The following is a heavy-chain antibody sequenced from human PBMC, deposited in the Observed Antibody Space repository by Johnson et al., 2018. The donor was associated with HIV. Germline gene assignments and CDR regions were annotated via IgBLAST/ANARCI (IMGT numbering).Heavy chain of an antibody. CDR2: ISSDGTDT. J-gene: IGHJ3*01. V-gene: IGHV3-74*02. CDR1: GFTFNNYW. Sequence: VQLVESWGGLVQPGGSLVLSCAASGFTFNNYWMHWVRQAPGQGLVWVSRISSDGTDTSYADSVKGRFTISRDNAKNTMFVQMNSLIVEDTAVYYCARSGPNWAFDFWGQGTMVTVSS. D-gene: IGHD1-1*01. CDR3: ARSGPNWAFDF.